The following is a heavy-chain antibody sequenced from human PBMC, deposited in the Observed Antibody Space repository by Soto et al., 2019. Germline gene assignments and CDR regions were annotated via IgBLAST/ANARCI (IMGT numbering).Heavy chain of an antibody. CDR3: ARATGNYDILTGYYPQAFDI. D-gene: IGHD3-9*01. CDR2: IYYSGST. V-gene: IGHV4-59*01. CDR1: GGSISSYY. Sequence: SETLSLTCTVSGGSISSYYWSWIRQPPGKGLESIGYIYYSGSTNYNPSLKSRVTISVDTSKNQFSLKLSSVTAADMAVYYCARATGNYDILTGYYPQAFDIWGQGTMVT. J-gene: IGHJ3*02.